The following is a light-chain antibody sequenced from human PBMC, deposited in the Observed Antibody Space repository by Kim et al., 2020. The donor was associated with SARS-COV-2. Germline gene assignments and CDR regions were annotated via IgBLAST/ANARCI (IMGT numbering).Light chain of an antibody. J-gene: IGKJ5*01. V-gene: IGKV4-1*01. Sequence: ATINCKASQSVLYSSNNKSYLAWYQQKPGQPPKLLIYWASTRESGVPARFSGSGSGTDFTLTISSLQAEDVAVYYCQQYYSTPITFGQGTRLEIK. CDR1: QSVLYSSNNKSY. CDR2: WAS. CDR3: QQYYSTPIT.